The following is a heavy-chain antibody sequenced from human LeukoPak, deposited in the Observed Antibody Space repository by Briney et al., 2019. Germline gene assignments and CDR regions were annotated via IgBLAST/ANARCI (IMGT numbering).Heavy chain of an antibody. CDR1: GFTFSSYA. CDR3: ARASSGYLSIPDAFDI. J-gene: IGHJ3*02. CDR2: ISYDGSNK. V-gene: IGHV3-30*04. Sequence: PGGSLRLSCAASGFTFSSYAMHWVRQAPGKGLEWVAVISYDGSNKYYADSVKGRFTISRDNAKNSLYLQMNSLRAEDTAVYYCARASSGYLSIPDAFDIWGQGTMVTVSS. D-gene: IGHD3-22*01.